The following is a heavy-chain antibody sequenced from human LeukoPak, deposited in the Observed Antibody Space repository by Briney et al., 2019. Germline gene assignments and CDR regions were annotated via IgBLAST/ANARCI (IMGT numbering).Heavy chain of an antibody. V-gene: IGHV3-23*01. Sequence: PGGSLRLSCAASGFTFSNAWMTWVRQAPGKGLEWVSTISSSSGGTYYADSVKGRFAISRDDSKSTLFLQMNSLRAEDTAVYYCAKEGFARGGYDLFQWGQGTLVTVSS. J-gene: IGHJ4*02. CDR1: GFTFSNAW. D-gene: IGHD5-12*01. CDR3: AKEGFARGGYDLFQ. CDR2: ISSSSGGT.